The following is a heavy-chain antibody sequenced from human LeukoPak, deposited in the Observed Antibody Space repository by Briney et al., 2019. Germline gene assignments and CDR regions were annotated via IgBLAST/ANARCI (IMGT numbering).Heavy chain of an antibody. Sequence: GASVKVSCKASGYTFTSYHMHWVRQAPGQGLEWMGIINPSAGSTTYAQKLQGRVTMTRDTATSTVYMELSSLTSDDTAVYYCAMGVGTSAFDIWGQGTMVTVSS. J-gene: IGHJ3*02. D-gene: IGHD1-26*01. CDR1: GYTFTSYH. CDR2: INPSAGST. V-gene: IGHV1-46*04. CDR3: AMGVGTSAFDI.